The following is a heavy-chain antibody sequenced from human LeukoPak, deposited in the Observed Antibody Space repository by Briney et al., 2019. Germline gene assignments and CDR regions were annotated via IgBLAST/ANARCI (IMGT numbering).Heavy chain of an antibody. J-gene: IGHJ4*02. CDR1: GFTFRDYN. CDR2: INTGGASI. D-gene: IGHD2-21*02. CDR3: ARTSTDCLDC. Sequence: GGSLRLSCAAPGFTFRDYNMSWIRQAPGKGLEYISYINTGGASIYYAGSVKDRFTISRDNAKNSLYLQMNNVRAEDTAVYYCARTSTDCLDCWGQGTLVTVSS. V-gene: IGHV3-11*04.